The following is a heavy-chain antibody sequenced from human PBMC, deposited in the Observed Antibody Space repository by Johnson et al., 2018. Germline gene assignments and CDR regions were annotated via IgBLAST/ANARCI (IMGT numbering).Heavy chain of an antibody. CDR2: ISGGGTTT. J-gene: IGHJ6*02. Sequence: VQLVESGGGLVQPGGSLKLSCVASGLTFSNSAMNWVRQAPGKGMEWVSTISGGGTTTYYDDSVKGRSTLSRDNSKNTLDLQMDSLRAEDTAVYYCARSTVTSYYYGMDVWGQGTTVTVSS. D-gene: IGHD4-17*01. CDR1: GLTFSNSA. V-gene: IGHV3-23*04. CDR3: ARSTVTSYYYGMDV.